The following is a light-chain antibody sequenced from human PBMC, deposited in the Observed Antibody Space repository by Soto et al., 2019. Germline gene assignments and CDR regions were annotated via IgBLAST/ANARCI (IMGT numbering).Light chain of an antibody. CDR1: QNVLNRANNKNY. Sequence: DIVMTQSPDSLAVSLGERATINCKSSQNVLNRANNKNYIAWYQQKPGQPPKLLIYWASTRESGVPDRFSGSGSGTDFTLTISSQQAEDVAVYFCQQYFNTPLTFGGGTKVEIK. CDR3: QQYFNTPLT. CDR2: WAS. J-gene: IGKJ4*01. V-gene: IGKV4-1*01.